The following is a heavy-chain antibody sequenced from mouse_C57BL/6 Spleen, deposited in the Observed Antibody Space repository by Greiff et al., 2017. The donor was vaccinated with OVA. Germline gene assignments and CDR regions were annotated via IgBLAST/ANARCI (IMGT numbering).Heavy chain of an antibody. CDR1: GYSFTDYN. CDR3: TSSGSSCFDY. CDR2: INPNYGTT. V-gene: IGHV1-39*01. D-gene: IGHD1-1*01. J-gene: IGHJ2*01. Sequence: VQLQQSGPELVKPGASVKISCKASGYSFTDYNMNWVKQSNGKSLEWIGVINPNYGTTSYNQKFKGKATLTVDQSSSTAYMQIHSLTYEDSAVYYGTSSGSSCFDYWGQGTTLTVSS.